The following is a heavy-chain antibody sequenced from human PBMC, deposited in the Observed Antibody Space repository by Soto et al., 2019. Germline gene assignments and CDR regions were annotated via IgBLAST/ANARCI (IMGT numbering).Heavy chain of an antibody. CDR1: GGSISSGGYY. J-gene: IGHJ4*02. CDR3: ARENDSSGPFDY. Sequence: QVQLQESGPGLVKPSQTLSLTCTVSGGSISSGGYYWSWIRQHPGKGLEWIGYIYYSGSTDYNPSLNSRVTIAVDTSKNQFSLKLSSVTAADTAVYYCARENDSSGPFDYWGQGTLVTVSS. D-gene: IGHD3-22*01. V-gene: IGHV4-31*03. CDR2: IYYSGST.